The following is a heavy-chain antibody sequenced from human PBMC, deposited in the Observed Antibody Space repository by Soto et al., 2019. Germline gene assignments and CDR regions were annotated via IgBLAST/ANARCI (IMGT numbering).Heavy chain of an antibody. CDR1: GYTFTSYG. D-gene: IGHD3-3*01. Sequence: ASVKVSCKASGYTFTSYGISWVRQAPGQGLEWVGWISAYNGNTNYAQKLQGRVTMTTDTATSTAYMELRSLRSDDTAVYYCAREYDFSRPYYFDYWGQGTLVTVSS. J-gene: IGHJ4*02. V-gene: IGHV1-18*01. CDR2: ISAYNGNT. CDR3: AREYDFSRPYYFDY.